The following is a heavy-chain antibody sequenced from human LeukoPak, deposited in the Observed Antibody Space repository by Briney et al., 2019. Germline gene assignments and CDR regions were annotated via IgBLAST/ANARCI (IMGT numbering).Heavy chain of an antibody. J-gene: IGHJ4*02. Sequence: SETLSLTCTVSGGSISSYYWNWIRQPPGKGLEWIGYIYYSGSTNYNPSLKSRVTISVDTSKNQFSLKLSSVTAADTAVYYCARGNGGNSGYWGQGTMVTVSP. CDR1: GGSISSYY. D-gene: IGHD4-23*01. V-gene: IGHV4-59*01. CDR3: ARGNGGNSGY. CDR2: IYYSGST.